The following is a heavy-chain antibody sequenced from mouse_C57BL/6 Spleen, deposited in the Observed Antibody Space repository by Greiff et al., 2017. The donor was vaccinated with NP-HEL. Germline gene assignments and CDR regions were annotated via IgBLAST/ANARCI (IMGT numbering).Heavy chain of an antibody. J-gene: IGHJ2*01. V-gene: IGHV5-17*01. D-gene: IGHD2-5*01. Sequence: DVKLVESGGGLVKPGGSLKLSCAASGFTFSDYGMHWVRQAPEKGLEWVAYISSGSSTIYYADTVKGRFTISRDNAKNTLFLQMTSLGSEDTAMYYCARDYSNYPYYFDDWSQGTTLTVSS. CDR3: ARDYSNYPYYFDD. CDR2: ISSGSSTI. CDR1: GFTFSDYG.